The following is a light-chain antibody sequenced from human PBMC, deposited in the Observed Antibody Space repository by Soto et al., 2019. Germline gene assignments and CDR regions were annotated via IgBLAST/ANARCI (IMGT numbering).Light chain of an antibody. Sequence: DIVLTQTRLSSPVTLGQPASISCRSRQSLVHIDGNTYFNWLQQSPGQPPRLIIYKISNRFPGVPGRFSGSGAGKDFTLKISRVEAEDAGVYYCKQATPSDTFGQGTRLEIK. J-gene: IGKJ2*01. CDR1: QSLVHIDGNTY. CDR3: KQATPSDT. CDR2: KIS. V-gene: IGKV2-24*01.